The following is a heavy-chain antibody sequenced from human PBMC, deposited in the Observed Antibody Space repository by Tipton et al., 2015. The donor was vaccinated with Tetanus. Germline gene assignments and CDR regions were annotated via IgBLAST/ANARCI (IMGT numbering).Heavy chain of an antibody. CDR1: GGSFSGYY. J-gene: IGHJ4*02. CDR2: INQSGST. Sequence: TLSLTCAVSGGSFSGYYWSWIRQPPGKGLEWIGEINQSGSTNDNPSLKSRVTISVGTSNNQLSLTLRSMTAADTAVYYCARSVAPWTLTSVRAVRGVSSGYEFWGQGTLVTVSS. CDR3: ARSVAPWTLTSVRAVRGVSSGYEF. V-gene: IGHV4-34*01. D-gene: IGHD3-10*01.